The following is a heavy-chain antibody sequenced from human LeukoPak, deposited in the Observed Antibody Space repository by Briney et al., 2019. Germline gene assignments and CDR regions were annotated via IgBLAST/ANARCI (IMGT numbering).Heavy chain of an antibody. CDR3: ATPRRRSSGLGY. CDR1: GGSISSGGYY. J-gene: IGHJ4*02. CDR2: INHSGST. D-gene: IGHD1-26*01. V-gene: IGHV4-39*07. Sequence: PSETLSLTCTVSGGSISSGGYYWSWIRQPPGKGLEWIGEINHSGSTNYNPSLKSRVTISVDTSKNQFSLKLSSVTAADTAVYYCATPRRRSSGLGYWGQGTLVTVSS.